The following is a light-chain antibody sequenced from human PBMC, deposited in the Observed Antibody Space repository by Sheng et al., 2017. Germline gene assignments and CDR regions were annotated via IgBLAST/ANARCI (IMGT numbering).Light chain of an antibody. CDR3: CSFAGRDTFYV. V-gene: IGLV2-11*01. CDR1: SRDVGAYKY. Sequence: QSALTQPRSVSGSPGQSVTISCTGTSRDVGAYKYVSWYQQHPGKAPKFILYDVTERPSGVPDRFSGSKSGNTASLTISGLQAEDEAEYYCCSFAGRDTFYVFGDGTQVTV. CDR2: DVT. J-gene: IGLJ1*01.